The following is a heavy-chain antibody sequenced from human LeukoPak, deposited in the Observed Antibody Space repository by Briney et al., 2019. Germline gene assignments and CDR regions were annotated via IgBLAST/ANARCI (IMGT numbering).Heavy chain of an antibody. V-gene: IGHV3-21*01. CDR3: ARVPDVLHIVATDY. D-gene: IGHD5-12*01. CDR1: GFTLSSYS. Sequence: PGRSLRLSCAASGFTLSSYSMNWVRQAPGKGLEWVSSISSSSSYIYYADSVKGRFTISRDNAKNSLYLQMNSLRAEDTAVYYCARVPDVLHIVATDYWGQGTLVTVSS. J-gene: IGHJ4*02. CDR2: ISSSSSYI.